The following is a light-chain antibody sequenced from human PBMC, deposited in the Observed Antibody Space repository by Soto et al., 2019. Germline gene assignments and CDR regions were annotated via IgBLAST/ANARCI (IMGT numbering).Light chain of an antibody. CDR3: SSYTSTRV. CDR2: DVN. CDR1: SSDIGGYKY. Sequence: QSVLTQPASVSGSPGQSITISCTGASSDIGGYKYVSWYQQYPGEAPKLILYDVNSRPSGVSNRFSGSKSGNTASLTISGLQAVDEADYYCSSYTSTRVFGTGTQLTVL. V-gene: IGLV2-14*01. J-gene: IGLJ6*01.